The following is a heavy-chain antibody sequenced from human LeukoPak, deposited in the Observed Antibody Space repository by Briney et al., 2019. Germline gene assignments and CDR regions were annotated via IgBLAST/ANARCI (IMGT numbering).Heavy chain of an antibody. D-gene: IGHD1-26*01. V-gene: IGHV3-49*04. Sequence: GGSLRLSCTASGFTFGDYAMSWVRQAPGKGLEWVGFITSKTYGATTDYAASVKGRFTISRDGSKSIAYLQMNSLKSEDRAVYYCSRHIVGARTFFDYWGQGALVTVSS. J-gene: IGHJ4*02. CDR3: SRHIVGARTFFDY. CDR1: GFTFGDYA. CDR2: ITSKTYGATT.